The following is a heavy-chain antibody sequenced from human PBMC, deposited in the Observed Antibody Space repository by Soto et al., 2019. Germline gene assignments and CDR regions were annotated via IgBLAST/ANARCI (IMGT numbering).Heavy chain of an antibody. CDR2: INAGNGNT. J-gene: IGHJ6*02. V-gene: IGHV1-3*01. CDR3: ASDGSGWYYYYYGMDV. Sequence: ASVKVSCKASGYTFTSYAMHWVRQAPGQRLEWMGWINAGNGNTKYSQKFQGRVTITRDTSATTAYMELSSLRSEDTAVYYCASDGSGWYYYYYGMDVWGQGTTVTVSS. D-gene: IGHD6-19*01. CDR1: GYTFTSYA.